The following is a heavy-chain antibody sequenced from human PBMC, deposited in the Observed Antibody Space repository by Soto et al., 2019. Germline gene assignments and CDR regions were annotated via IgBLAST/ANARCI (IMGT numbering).Heavy chain of an antibody. CDR3: ARDRDYGDYGKRSIFDY. Sequence: QVQLVQSGAEVKKPGSSVKVSCKASGGTFSSYAISWVRQAPGQGLEWMGGIIPIFGTANYAQKFQGRVTITADESTSTAYMELSSLRSEDTAVYYCARDRDYGDYGKRSIFDYWGQGTLVTVSS. CDR1: GGTFSSYA. J-gene: IGHJ4*02. V-gene: IGHV1-69*01. CDR2: IIPIFGTA. D-gene: IGHD4-17*01.